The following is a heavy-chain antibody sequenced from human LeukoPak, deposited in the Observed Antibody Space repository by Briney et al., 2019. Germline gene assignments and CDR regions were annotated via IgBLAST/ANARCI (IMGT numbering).Heavy chain of an antibody. Sequence: PSETLSLTCTVSGGSISSSSYYWGWIRQPPGKGLEWIGSIYYSGSTYYNPSLKSRVTISVDTSKNQFSLKLSSVTAADTAVYYCASFPWGYCSSTSCFDYCGQGTLVTVSS. CDR2: IYYSGST. V-gene: IGHV4-39*07. CDR1: GGSISSSSYY. J-gene: IGHJ4*02. CDR3: ASFPWGYCSSTSCFDY. D-gene: IGHD2-2*01.